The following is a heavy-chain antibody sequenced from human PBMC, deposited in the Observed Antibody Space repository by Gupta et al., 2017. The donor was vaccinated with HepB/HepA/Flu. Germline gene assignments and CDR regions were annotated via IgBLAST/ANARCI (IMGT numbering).Heavy chain of an antibody. CDR3: ARESQTMDTAMDPENYYYGMDV. J-gene: IGHJ6*02. D-gene: IGHD5-18*01. Sequence: QVQLQESGPGLVKPSQTLSLTCTVSGGSISSGGYYWSWIRQHPGKGLEWIGYIYYSGSTYYNPSLKSRVTISVDTSKNQFSLKLSSVTAADTAVYYCARESQTMDTAMDPENYYYGMDVWGQGTTVTVSS. CDR1: GGSISSGGYY. V-gene: IGHV4-31*03. CDR2: IYYSGST.